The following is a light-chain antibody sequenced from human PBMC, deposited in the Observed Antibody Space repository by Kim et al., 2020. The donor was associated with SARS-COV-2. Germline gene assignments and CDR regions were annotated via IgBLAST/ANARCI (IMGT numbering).Light chain of an antibody. J-gene: IGLJ3*02. CDR1: TGAVTSGHY. V-gene: IGLV7-46*01. CDR3: LLSYSDVAV. Sequence: QAVVTQESSLTVSPGGIVTLTCTSSTGAVTSGHYPYWFQQKPGQAPRTLIYDTQNKHSWTPARFSGSLLGGKAALTLSGAQPEDEAEYYCLLSYSDVAVFGGGTQLTVL. CDR2: DTQ.